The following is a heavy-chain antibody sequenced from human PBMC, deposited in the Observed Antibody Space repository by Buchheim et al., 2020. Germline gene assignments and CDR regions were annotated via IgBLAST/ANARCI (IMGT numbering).Heavy chain of an antibody. Sequence: QVQLVESGGGVVQPGRSLRLSCAASGFTFSSYGMHWVRQAPGKGLEWVAVISYDGSNKYYADSVKGRFTIYRDNYKNTLYLQMNSLRAEDTAVYYCAKDFIYMDYYDTTPGYWGQGTL. CDR3: AKDFIYMDYYDTTPGY. V-gene: IGHV3-30*18. CDR1: GFTFSSYG. J-gene: IGHJ4*02. D-gene: IGHD3-22*01. CDR2: ISYDGSNK.